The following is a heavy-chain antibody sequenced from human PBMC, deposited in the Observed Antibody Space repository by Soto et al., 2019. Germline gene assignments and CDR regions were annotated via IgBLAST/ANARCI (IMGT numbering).Heavy chain of an antibody. CDR2: IWYDGSNK. CDR1: GFTFSSYG. J-gene: IGHJ6*03. V-gene: IGHV3-33*01. CDR3: AREDYYGSGSYIRYYYMDV. D-gene: IGHD3-10*01. Sequence: PGGSLRLSCAASGFTFSSYGMHWVRQAPGKGLEWVAVIWYDGSNKYYADSVKGRFTISRDNPKNTLYLQMNSLRAEDTAVYYCAREDYYGSGSYIRYYYMDVWGKGTTVTVSS.